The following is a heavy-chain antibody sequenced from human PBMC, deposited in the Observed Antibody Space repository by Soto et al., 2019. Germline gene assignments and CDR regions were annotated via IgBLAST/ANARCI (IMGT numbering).Heavy chain of an antibody. CDR3: AKEPYDSTGFYYSFHH. Sequence: AMRLSCAASGFTFSSYGMHWVRQAPGKGLEWVAVISYDGSNKYYADSVKGRFSISRDNSRNTLFLQMNSLRPEDTAVFYCAKEPYDSTGFYYSFHHWGQGTLVTVSS. D-gene: IGHD3-22*01. CDR2: ISYDGSNK. CDR1: GFTFSSYG. J-gene: IGHJ4*02. V-gene: IGHV3-30*18.